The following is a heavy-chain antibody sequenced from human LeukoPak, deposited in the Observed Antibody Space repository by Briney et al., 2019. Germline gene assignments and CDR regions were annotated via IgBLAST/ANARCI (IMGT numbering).Heavy chain of an antibody. D-gene: IGHD3-10*01. CDR1: GYTFTSYA. J-gene: IGHJ4*02. CDR3: ATGTMVRGVDRFDY. Sequence: GASVKVSCKASGYTFTSYAMNWVRQAPGQGLEWMGWINTNTGNPTYAQGFTGRFVFSLDTSVSTAYLQISSLKAEDTAVYYCATGTMVRGVDRFDYWGQGTLVTVSS. CDR2: INTNTGNP. V-gene: IGHV7-4-1*02.